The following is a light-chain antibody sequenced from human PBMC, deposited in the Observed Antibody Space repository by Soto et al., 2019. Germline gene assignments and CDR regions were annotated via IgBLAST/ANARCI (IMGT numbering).Light chain of an antibody. J-gene: IGKJ1*01. V-gene: IGKV4-1*01. CDR1: QNVLYSSNKNY. CDR2: WAS. CDR3: QQYYSTPWT. Sequence: DIVMTQSPDSLAGPLGERATINCTSSQNVLYSSNKNYLAWFQQKPGQPPKLLIYWASTRESGVPDRFSGSGSGTDFTLTISSLQAEDVAVYYCQQYYSTPWTFGQGTKVEIK.